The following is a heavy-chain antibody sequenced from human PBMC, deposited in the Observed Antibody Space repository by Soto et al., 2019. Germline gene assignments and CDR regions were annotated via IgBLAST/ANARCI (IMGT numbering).Heavy chain of an antibody. V-gene: IGHV1-18*01. CDR3: ARYTESNSYND. Sequence: ASVKVSCKASGYTFSTSGISWVRQAPGQGLEWVGWIRAYNGNTKSAQRLQGRVTLTTDTSASTAYMELRSLTSDDTAMYYCARYTESNSYNDWGQGTLVTVSS. J-gene: IGHJ1*01. CDR1: GYTFSTSG. CDR2: IRAYNGNT. D-gene: IGHD1-20*01.